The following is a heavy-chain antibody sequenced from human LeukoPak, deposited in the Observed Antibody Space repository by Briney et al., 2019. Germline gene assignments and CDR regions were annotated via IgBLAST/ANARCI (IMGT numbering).Heavy chain of an antibody. CDR3: ARDLVAATGRNWFDP. D-gene: IGHD2-15*01. CDR1: GGSISDYF. J-gene: IGHJ5*02. V-gene: IGHV4-4*07. Sequence: SETLSLTCSVSGGSISDYFWRWIRQPAGKGLEWIGRIYPSGSTNYNPSLKSRVTMSVDTSKNQFSLTLSSVTAADTAVYYCARDLVAATGRNWFDPWGQGTLVTVSS. CDR2: IYPSGST.